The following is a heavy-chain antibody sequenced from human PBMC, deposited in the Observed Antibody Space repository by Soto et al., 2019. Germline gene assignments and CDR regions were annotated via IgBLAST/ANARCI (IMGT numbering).Heavy chain of an antibody. J-gene: IGHJ4*02. CDR3: TTDHGGERLTLDY. V-gene: IGHV3-11*01. D-gene: IGHD3-16*01. CDR1: GFSFSDYY. Sequence: QVHLEESGGGLVKPGGSLRLSCTASGFSFSDYYMGWIRQAPGKGLEWVSDISNSGRITDHAVSVEGRFTISRDNAKNSLFLHMNSLSPDDSAIYYCTTDHGGERLTLDYWGQGTLVTVSS. CDR2: ISNSGRIT.